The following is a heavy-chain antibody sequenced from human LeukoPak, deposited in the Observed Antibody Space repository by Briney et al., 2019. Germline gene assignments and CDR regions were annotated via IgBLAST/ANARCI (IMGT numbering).Heavy chain of an antibody. J-gene: IGHJ1*01. V-gene: IGHV3-48*04. CDR3: ARGRGLVTPAEYFQH. D-gene: IGHD3/OR15-3a*01. CDR1: GFTFSSYS. Sequence: PGGSLRLSCAASGFTFSSYSMNWVRQAPGKGLEWVSHISLSGSPIYYADSVKGRFTISRDNAKNSLYLQMNSLRAEDTAVYYCARGRGLVTPAEYFQHWGQGTLVTVSS. CDR2: ISLSGSPI.